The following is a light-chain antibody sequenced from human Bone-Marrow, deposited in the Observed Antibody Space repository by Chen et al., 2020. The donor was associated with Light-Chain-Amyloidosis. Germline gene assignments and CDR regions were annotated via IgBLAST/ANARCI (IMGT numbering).Light chain of an antibody. Sequence: QSALTQPASVSGSPGQSITISCTGTSSDVGSYNLVSWYQQHPGKVPNLMIYDDSKRPSGVSDRFSGSKSGNTASLTISGLQAEDAADYYCSSYAGGTTFVIFGGGTKLTVL. CDR1: SSDVGSYNL. CDR3: SSYAGGTTFVI. V-gene: IGLV2-23*02. CDR2: DDS. J-gene: IGLJ2*01.